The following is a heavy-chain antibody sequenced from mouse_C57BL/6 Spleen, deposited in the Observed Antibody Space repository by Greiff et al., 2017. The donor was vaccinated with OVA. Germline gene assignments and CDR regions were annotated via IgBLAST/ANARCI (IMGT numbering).Heavy chain of an antibody. CDR2: ISYDGSN. D-gene: IGHD2-3*01. J-gene: IGHJ2*01. CDR3: ARGRMGYYPFDY. CDR1: GYSITSGYY. Sequence: EVKLVESGPGLVKPSQSLSLTCSVTGYSITSGYYWNWIRQFPGNKLEWMGYISYDGSNNYNPSLKNRISITRDTSKNQFFLKLNSVTTEYTATYYCARGRMGYYPFDYWGQGTTLTVSS. V-gene: IGHV3-6*01.